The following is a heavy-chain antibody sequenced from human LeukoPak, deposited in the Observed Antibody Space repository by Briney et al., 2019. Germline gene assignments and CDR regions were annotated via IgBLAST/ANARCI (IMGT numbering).Heavy chain of an antibody. CDR2: IYYSGST. D-gene: IGHD5-18*01. Sequence: PSETLSLTCSVSGYSISSGYYWGWIRQPPGKGLEWIGSIYYSGSTYYNPSLKSRVTISVDTSKHQFFLKLSSVTAADTALYYCARSGYSYGADSFDIWGQGTMVTVSS. CDR1: GYSISSGYY. V-gene: IGHV4-38-2*02. J-gene: IGHJ3*02. CDR3: ARSGYSYGADSFDI.